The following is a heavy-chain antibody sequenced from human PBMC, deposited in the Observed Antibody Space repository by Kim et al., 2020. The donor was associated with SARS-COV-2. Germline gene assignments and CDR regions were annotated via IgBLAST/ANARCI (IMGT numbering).Heavy chain of an antibody. Sequence: DSVKGRFTISRDNSKNTLYLQMNSLRAEDTAVYYCAKLQYIVVVTANPDYWGQGTLVTVSS. V-gene: IGHV3-23*01. D-gene: IGHD2-21*02. J-gene: IGHJ4*02. CDR3: AKLQYIVVVTANPDY.